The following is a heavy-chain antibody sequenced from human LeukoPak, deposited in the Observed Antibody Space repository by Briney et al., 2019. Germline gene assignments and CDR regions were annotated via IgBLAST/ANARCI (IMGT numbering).Heavy chain of an antibody. CDR3: ARDPTGYSSSWSGSNYYYGMDV. J-gene: IGHJ6*02. V-gene: IGHV4-4*07. D-gene: IGHD6-13*01. CDR2: IYTSGST. CDR1: GGSISSYY. Sequence: SETLSLTCTVSGGSISSYYWSWIRQPAGKGLEWIGRIYTSGSTYYNPSLKSRVTISVDTSKNQFSLKLSSVTAADTAVYYCARDPTGYSSSWSGSNYYYGMDVWGQGTTVTVSS.